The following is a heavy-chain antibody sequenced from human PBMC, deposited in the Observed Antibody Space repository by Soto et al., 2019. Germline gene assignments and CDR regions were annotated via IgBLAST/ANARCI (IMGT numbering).Heavy chain of an antibody. D-gene: IGHD4-4*01. J-gene: IGHJ4*02. Sequence: PGGSLRLSCAASGFTFSSYAMSWVRQAPGKGLEWVSAISGSGGSTYYADSVKGRFTISRDNSKNTLCLQMNSLRAEDTAVYYCAKGGASILPSTVTTGLGYWGQGTLVTVSS. V-gene: IGHV3-23*01. CDR2: ISGSGGST. CDR3: AKGGASILPSTVTTGLGY. CDR1: GFTFSSYA.